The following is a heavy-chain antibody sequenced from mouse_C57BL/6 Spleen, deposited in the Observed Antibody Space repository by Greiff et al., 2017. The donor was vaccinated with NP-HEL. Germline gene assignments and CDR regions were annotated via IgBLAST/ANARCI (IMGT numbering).Heavy chain of an antibody. V-gene: IGHV1-15*01. CDR2: IDPETGGT. Sequence: VQLQQSGAELVRPGASVTLSCKASGYTFTDYEMHWVKQTPVHGLEWIGAIDPETGGTAYNQKFKGKAILTADKSSSTAYLDLRSLTSEDAAVYYCPIHYYGEYWGQGTTLTVSS. J-gene: IGHJ2*01. CDR3: PIHYYGEY. CDR1: GYTFTDYE.